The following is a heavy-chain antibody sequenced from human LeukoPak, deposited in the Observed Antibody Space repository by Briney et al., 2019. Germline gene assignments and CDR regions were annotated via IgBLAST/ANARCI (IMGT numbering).Heavy chain of an antibody. V-gene: IGHV3-74*01. CDR2: INSDGSST. CDR3: ARGSSGWYLDAFDI. J-gene: IGHJ3*02. CDR1: GFTISSFW. Sequence: GGSLRLSCAASGFTISSFWMHWVRQAPGKGLVWVSRINSDGSSTSYADSVKGRFTISRDNARNTQYLQMNSLRAEDTAVYYCARGSSGWYLDAFDIWGQGTMVTVSS. D-gene: IGHD6-19*01.